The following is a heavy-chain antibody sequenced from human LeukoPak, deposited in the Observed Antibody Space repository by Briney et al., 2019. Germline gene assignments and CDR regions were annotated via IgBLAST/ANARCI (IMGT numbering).Heavy chain of an antibody. V-gene: IGHV1-8*03. D-gene: IGHD6-13*01. J-gene: IGHJ4*02. Sequence: ASVTVSCKASGYTFTSYDINWVRQATGQGLEWMGWMNPNSGNTGYAQKFQGRVTITRNTSISTAYMELSSLRSEATDVYYCARGPIAAAKYYFDYWGQGTLVTAYS. CDR2: MNPNSGNT. CDR1: GYTFTSYD. CDR3: ARGPIAAAKYYFDY.